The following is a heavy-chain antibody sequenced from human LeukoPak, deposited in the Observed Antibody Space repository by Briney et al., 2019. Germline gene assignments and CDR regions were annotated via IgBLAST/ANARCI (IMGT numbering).Heavy chain of an antibody. D-gene: IGHD7-27*01. V-gene: IGHV3-23*01. CDR2: ISGSGEST. Sequence: RRSLSLSCAVSGLTFTTYAITWVREAARPRLKWVTEISGSGESTYYGDSVNGRFTISRDNSKNTLYLQMKSLRAGDTAIYYCAREHWDFDYWGQGTLVTVSS. CDR3: AREHWDFDY. J-gene: IGHJ4*02. CDR1: GLTFTTYA.